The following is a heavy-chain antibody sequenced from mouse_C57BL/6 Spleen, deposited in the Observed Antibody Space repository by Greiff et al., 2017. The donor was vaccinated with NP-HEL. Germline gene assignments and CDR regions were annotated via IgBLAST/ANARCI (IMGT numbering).Heavy chain of an antibody. Sequence: QVQLQQSDAELVKPGASVKISCKVSGYTFTDPTINWMKQRPEQGLEWIGYIHPSDGSTRYNETFKGKATLTADKSSSTAYMQLNSQTSKDSAVYFCARGGGNFHFDYWGQGTTLTVSS. D-gene: IGHD2-1*01. J-gene: IGHJ2*01. CDR2: IHPSDGST. CDR1: GYTFTDPT. CDR3: ARGGGNFHFDY. V-gene: IGHV1-78*01.